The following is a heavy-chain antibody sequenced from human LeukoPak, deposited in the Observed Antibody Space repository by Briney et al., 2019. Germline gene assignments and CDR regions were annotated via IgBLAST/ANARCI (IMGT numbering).Heavy chain of an antibody. D-gene: IGHD1-1*01. Sequence: PGGSLRLSCAASGFTFSNYAMNWVRQAPGKGLEWVSVITGSGESTYYADSVKGRFSVSRDNSKNTLYVQMNSLRAEDTAIYYCAKGHIISGMFHYFDYWGQGTLVTVSS. CDR1: GFTFSNYA. CDR2: ITGSGEST. J-gene: IGHJ4*02. CDR3: AKGHIISGMFHYFDY. V-gene: IGHV3-23*01.